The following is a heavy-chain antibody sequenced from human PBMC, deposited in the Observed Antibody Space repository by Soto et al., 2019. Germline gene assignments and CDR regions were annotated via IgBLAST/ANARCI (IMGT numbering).Heavy chain of an antibody. J-gene: IGHJ6*02. Sequence: EVQLVESGGGVVQPGGSLRLSCVGSGFTFRSYWINWVRQVPGKGLEWVSHISSDGSSTDYADSVKGRFTISRDNAKNTLYLQMNSLRVEDTALYYCTRDRLRYYYYYGLDVWGQGTTVSVSS. CDR3: TRDRLRYYYYYGLDV. V-gene: IGHV3-74*01. D-gene: IGHD3-16*01. CDR1: GFTFRSYW. CDR2: ISSDGSST.